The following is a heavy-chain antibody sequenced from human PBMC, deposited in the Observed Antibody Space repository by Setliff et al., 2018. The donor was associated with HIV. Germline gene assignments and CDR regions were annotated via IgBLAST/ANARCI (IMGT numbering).Heavy chain of an antibody. V-gene: IGHV4-61*09. CDR1: GGSITSGSDY. CDR2: IHVSGTT. D-gene: IGHD2-2*01. J-gene: IGHJ3*02. CDR3: ARETRSSFAMDDASDI. Sequence: SETLSLTCTVSGGSITSGSDYWSWIRQPAGEGLGWIGHIHVSGTTNYNPSLKSRVTISIDTSKHQFSLKLSSVTAADTAVYYCARETRSSFAMDDASDIWGQGTMVTVSS.